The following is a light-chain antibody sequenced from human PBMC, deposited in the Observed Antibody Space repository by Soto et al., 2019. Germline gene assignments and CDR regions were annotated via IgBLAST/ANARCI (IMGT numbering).Light chain of an antibody. CDR3: SAYTVSRTYV. J-gene: IGLJ1*01. V-gene: IGLV2-14*03. CDR2: NVY. CDR1: SSDVGAYNF. Sequence: QSVLTQSASVSGSPGQSITISCTGTSSDVGAYNFVSWHQQHPGKAPKLMIYNVYDRPSGISYRFSGSKSGNTASLTISGLQGGDEADYYCSAYTVSRTYVFGTGTKVTVL.